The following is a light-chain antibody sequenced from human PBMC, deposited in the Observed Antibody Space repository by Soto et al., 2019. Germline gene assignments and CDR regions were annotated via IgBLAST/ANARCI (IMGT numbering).Light chain of an antibody. V-gene: IGLV1-40*01. Sequence: QLVLTQPPSVSGAPGQRVTISCIGSSSNIGAGYDVHWYQQLPGTAPKLLIYGNINRPSGVPDRFSGSKSGTSASLAITGLQPEDEADYYCQSYDSSLSGRGVFGGGTKLTVL. CDR2: GNI. CDR1: SSNIGAGYD. J-gene: IGLJ3*02. CDR3: QSYDSSLSGRGV.